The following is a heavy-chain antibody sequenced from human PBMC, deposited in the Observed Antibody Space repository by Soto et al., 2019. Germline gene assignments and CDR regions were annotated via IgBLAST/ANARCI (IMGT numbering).Heavy chain of an antibody. D-gene: IGHD3-10*01. J-gene: IGHJ6*03. Sequence: ASVKVSCKASGYTFTSYDINWVRQATGQGLEWLGCMNPNVCNTGYQHKFKGRVTMTRNTSLSTAYMELSSLRLEDTAVYYCSSRGWFGELLSPYYYYMDVWGKGTTVTVSS. CDR3: SSRGWFGELLSPYYYYMDV. CDR2: MNPNVCNT. V-gene: IGHV1-8*01. CDR1: GYTFTSYD.